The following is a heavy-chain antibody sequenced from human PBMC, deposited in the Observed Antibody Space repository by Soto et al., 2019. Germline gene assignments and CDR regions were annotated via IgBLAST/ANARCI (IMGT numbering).Heavy chain of an antibody. V-gene: IGHV1-69*13. CDR2: IIPIFGTA. Sequence: SVKVSCKASGGTFSSYAISWVRQAPGQRLEWKGGIIPIFGTANYAQKFQGRVTITADESASTAYMELSSLRSEDTAVYYCAREDCSGGSCYFYGMDVWGQGTTVTVSS. CDR3: AREDCSGGSCYFYGMDV. D-gene: IGHD2-15*01. J-gene: IGHJ6*02. CDR1: GGTFSSYA.